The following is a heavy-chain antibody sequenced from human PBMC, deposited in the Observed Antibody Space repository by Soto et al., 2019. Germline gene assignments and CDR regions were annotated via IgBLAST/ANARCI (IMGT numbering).Heavy chain of an antibody. D-gene: IGHD6-13*01. V-gene: IGHV4-34*01. J-gene: IGHJ4*02. CDR2: INHSGST. Sequence: SETLSLTCAVYGGSFSGYYWSWIRQPPGKGLEWIGEINHSGSTNYNPSLKSRVTISVDTSKNQFSLKLSSVTAADTAVYYCARGIAAAGWGQGTLVTVSS. CDR1: GGSFSGYY. CDR3: ARGIAAAG.